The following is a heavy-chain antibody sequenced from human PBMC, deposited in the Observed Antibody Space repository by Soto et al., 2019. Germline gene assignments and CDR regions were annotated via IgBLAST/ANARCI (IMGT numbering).Heavy chain of an antibody. J-gene: IGHJ5*02. CDR1: GFTFSDYY. V-gene: IGHV3-11*01. CDR3: ARVGTTGTGSELDNWFDP. Sequence: PGGSLSLSCAASGFTFSDYYMSWIRQAPGKGLEWVSYISSSGSTIYYADSVKGRFTISRDNAKNSLYLQMNSLRAEDTAVYYCARVGTTGTGSELDNWFDPWGQGTLVTVSS. CDR2: ISSSGSTI. D-gene: IGHD1-1*01.